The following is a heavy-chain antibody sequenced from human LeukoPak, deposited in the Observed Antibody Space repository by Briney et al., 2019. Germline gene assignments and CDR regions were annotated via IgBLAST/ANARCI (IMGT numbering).Heavy chain of an antibody. D-gene: IGHD3-16*01. J-gene: IGHJ4*02. CDR1: GFTFSNAW. CDR3: TTEKYVWGSPRDY. V-gene: IGHV3-15*01. Sequence: GGSLGPSYAASGFTFSNAWMSSVRQAPGKGLEWVGRIKSKTDGGTTDYAAPVKGRFTISRDDSKNTLYLQMNSLKTEDTAVYYCTTEKYVWGSPRDYWGQGTLVTVSS. CDR2: IKSKTDGGTT.